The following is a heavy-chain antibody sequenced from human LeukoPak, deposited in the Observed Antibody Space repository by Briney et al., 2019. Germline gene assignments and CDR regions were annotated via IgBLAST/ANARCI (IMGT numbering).Heavy chain of an antibody. CDR1: GGSISSYY. CDR3: ARGPSLLWFGELLASTPYFDY. D-gene: IGHD3-10*01. J-gene: IGHJ4*02. V-gene: IGHV4-4*07. Sequence: SETLSLTCTVSGGSISSYYWSWIRQPAGKGLEWIGRIYTSGSTNYNPSLKSRVTMSVDTSKNQFSLNLSSVTAADTAVYYCARGPSLLWFGELLASTPYFDYWGQGTLVTVSS. CDR2: IYTSGST.